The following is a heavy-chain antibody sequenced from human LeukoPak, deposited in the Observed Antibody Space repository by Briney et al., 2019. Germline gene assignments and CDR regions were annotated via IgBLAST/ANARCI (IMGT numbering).Heavy chain of an antibody. J-gene: IGHJ4*02. Sequence: GGSLRLSCAASEFTLINYWMHWVRQAPGKGLVWVSRISIDGSKTNYADSVRGRFTISRDNAKNTVHLQMNSLRAEDTALYYCIRSMSGRYGFFDNWGQGSLVTVSS. D-gene: IGHD6-19*01. CDR1: EFTLINYW. V-gene: IGHV3-74*01. CDR3: IRSMSGRYGFFDN. CDR2: ISIDGSKT.